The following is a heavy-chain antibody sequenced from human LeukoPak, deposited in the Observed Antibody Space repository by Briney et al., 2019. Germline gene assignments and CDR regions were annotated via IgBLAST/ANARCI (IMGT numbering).Heavy chain of an antibody. Sequence: GMSLRLSCAASGFTFSSYGMHWARQAPGKGLEGVTVIWYDGSNKYYADSVKGRFTISRDNSKNTLYLQMNSVRAEDTAVYYCARAKGQLLPDYYYYYGTDVWGQGTAAPVSS. J-gene: IGHJ6*02. D-gene: IGHD2-2*01. V-gene: IGHV3-33*01. CDR3: ARAKGQLLPDYYYYYGTDV. CDR1: GFTFSSYG. CDR2: IWYDGSNK.